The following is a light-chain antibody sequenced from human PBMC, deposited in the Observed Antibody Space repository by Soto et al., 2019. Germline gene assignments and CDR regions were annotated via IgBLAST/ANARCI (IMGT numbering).Light chain of an antibody. CDR1: SSDVGGYSY. Sequence: QSALTQPASMSGSPGQSITISCTGTSSDVGGYSYVSWYQQHPGKTPKLMIYEVSNRPSGVSHRFSGSKSGNTASLTISGLQTEDEADYYCSSFSSITREVFGGGTKLTVL. CDR3: SSFSSITREV. V-gene: IGLV2-14*01. CDR2: EVS. J-gene: IGLJ2*01.